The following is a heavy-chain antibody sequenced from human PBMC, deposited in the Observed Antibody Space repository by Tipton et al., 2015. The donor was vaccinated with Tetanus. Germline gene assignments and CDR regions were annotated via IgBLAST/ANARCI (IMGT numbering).Heavy chain of an antibody. CDR2: INPSGGYT. J-gene: IGHJ3*01. Sequence: QSGPEVKKPGASVNISCKASGYTFTSHYVHWVRQAPGQGLEWMGMINPSGGYTRSAQTLQGRVKVTRDTSTTTVYMELSSLRPGDTAVYYCARERENSGNAFELWGQGTMVAVSS. D-gene: IGHD6-13*01. V-gene: IGHV1-46*04. CDR3: ARERENSGNAFEL. CDR1: GYTFTSHY.